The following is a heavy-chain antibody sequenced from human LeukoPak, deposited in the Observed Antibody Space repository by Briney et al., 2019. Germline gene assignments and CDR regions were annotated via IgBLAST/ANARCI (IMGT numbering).Heavy chain of an antibody. Sequence: PGGSLRLSCAASEFTFSAYWMHWVRQAPGKGLEWVSSISSSNSFKYYADSLKGRFTISRDNAKNSLYLQMNGLRAEDTAVYYCARAGGSGSQYSPDYWGQGTLVTVSS. CDR2: ISSSNSFK. CDR1: EFTFSAYW. J-gene: IGHJ4*02. D-gene: IGHD3-10*01. CDR3: ARAGGSGSQYSPDY. V-gene: IGHV3-21*01.